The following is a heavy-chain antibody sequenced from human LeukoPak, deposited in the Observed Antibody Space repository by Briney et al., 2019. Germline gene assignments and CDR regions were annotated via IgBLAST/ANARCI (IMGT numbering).Heavy chain of an antibody. Sequence: SETLSLTCTVSGGSISTYYWNWIRQPPGKGLEWIGYIYHSGSTYYNPSLKSRVTISVDRSKNQFSLKLSSVTAADTAVYYCAREGRYCSSTSCYNWFDPWGQGTLVTVSS. CDR1: GGSISTYY. V-gene: IGHV4-59*12. CDR3: AREGRYCSSTSCYNWFDP. CDR2: IYHSGST. D-gene: IGHD2-2*01. J-gene: IGHJ5*02.